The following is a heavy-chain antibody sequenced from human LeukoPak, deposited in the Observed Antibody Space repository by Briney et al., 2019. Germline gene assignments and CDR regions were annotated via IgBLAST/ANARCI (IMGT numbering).Heavy chain of an antibody. CDR1: GYTFTGYY. Sequence: GASVKVSCKASGYTFTGYYIHWVRQAPGQGLEWMGWINPNSGGTHYAQKFQGRVTMTRDTSISTAYMELSRLRSDDTAVYYCARPHDPYIWGSYCFDYWGRGTLVTVSS. CDR3: ARPHDPYIWGSYCFDY. D-gene: IGHD3-16*01. V-gene: IGHV1-2*02. J-gene: IGHJ4*02. CDR2: INPNSGGT.